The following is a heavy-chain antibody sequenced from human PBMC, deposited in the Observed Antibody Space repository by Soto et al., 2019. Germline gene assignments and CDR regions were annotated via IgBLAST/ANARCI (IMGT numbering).Heavy chain of an antibody. D-gene: IGHD2-2*01. CDR2: IYYSGST. CDR3: ARDRCSSTSCYVGHDAFDI. V-gene: IGHV4-31*03. Sequence: QVQLQESGPGLVKPSQTLSLTCTVSGGSISSGGYYWSWIRQHPGKGLEWIGYIYYSGSTYYNPSLKSRVTISVETSKNQFSLKLSSVTAADTAVYYCARDRCSSTSCYVGHDAFDIWGQGTMVTVSS. CDR1: GGSISSGGYY. J-gene: IGHJ3*02.